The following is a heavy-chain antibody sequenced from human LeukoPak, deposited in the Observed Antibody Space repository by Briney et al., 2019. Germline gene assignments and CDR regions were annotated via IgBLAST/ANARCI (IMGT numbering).Heavy chain of an antibody. V-gene: IGHV3-74*01. D-gene: IGHD3-22*01. Sequence: GGSLRLSCAASGFTFRSYWMHWVRQAPGKGLVWVSQINSDGSSTNYADSVKGRFTISRDNAKNTLYLQMNSLRAEDTAVYYCAREEVVVPSGYWGQGTLVTVSS. CDR1: GFTFRSYW. CDR2: INSDGSST. J-gene: IGHJ4*02. CDR3: AREEVVVPSGY.